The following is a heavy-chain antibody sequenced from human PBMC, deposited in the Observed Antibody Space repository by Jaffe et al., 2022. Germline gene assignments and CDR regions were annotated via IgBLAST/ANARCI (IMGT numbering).Heavy chain of an antibody. Sequence: QLQLQESGPGLVKPSETLSLTCTVSGGSISSSSYYWGWIRQPPGKGLEWIGSIYYSGSTYYNPSLKSRVTISVDTSKNQFSLKLSSVTAADTAVYYCARHGYCSGGSCYPNWYFDLWGRGTLVTVSS. CDR3: ARHGYCSGGSCYPNWYFDL. CDR2: IYYSGST. V-gene: IGHV4-39*01. CDR1: GGSISSSSYY. J-gene: IGHJ2*01. D-gene: IGHD2-15*01.